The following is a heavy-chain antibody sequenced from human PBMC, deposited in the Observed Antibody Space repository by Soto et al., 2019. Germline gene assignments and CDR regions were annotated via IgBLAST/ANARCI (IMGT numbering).Heavy chain of an antibody. Sequence: VQLVESGGGLVQPGGSLRLSCAASGFTFSSHWMHWVRQAPGKGLVWVSRINNAGSTTDYADSVKGRFTISRDNAKNTLYLQVNSLRAEDTAVYYCARGLLDLYGMDVWGQGTTVTVSS. D-gene: IGHD2-15*01. CDR3: ARGLLDLYGMDV. CDR1: GFTFSSHW. CDR2: INNAGSTT. J-gene: IGHJ6*02. V-gene: IGHV3-74*01.